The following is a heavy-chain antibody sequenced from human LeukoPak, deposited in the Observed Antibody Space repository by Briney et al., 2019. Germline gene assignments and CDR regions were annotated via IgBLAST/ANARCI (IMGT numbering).Heavy chain of an antibody. CDR2: INGDGSRT. J-gene: IGHJ4*02. V-gene: IGHV3-74*01. CDR3: SRGNYFDY. CDR1: GFNFRSSS. Sequence: GGSLRLSCAASGFNFRSSSMHWVRQAPGKGLVWVSVINGDGSRTIYADSVKGRFTISRDNAKNTLYLQMASLRAEDTAVYYCSRGNYFDYWGQGALVTVSS.